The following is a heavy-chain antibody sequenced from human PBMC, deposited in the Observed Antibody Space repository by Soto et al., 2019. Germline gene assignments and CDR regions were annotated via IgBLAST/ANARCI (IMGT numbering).Heavy chain of an antibody. CDR3: AKVSEIGAAAGYLAY. Sequence: GGSLRLSCAASGFTFDDYAMHWVRQAPGKGLEWVSGISWNSFSIGYADSVKGRFTISRDNAKNSLYLQMNSLRPEDTALYYCAKVSEIGAAAGYLAYCGQGTLVPGSS. J-gene: IGHJ4*02. CDR1: GFTFDDYA. CDR2: ISWNSFSI. D-gene: IGHD6-13*01. V-gene: IGHV3-9*01.